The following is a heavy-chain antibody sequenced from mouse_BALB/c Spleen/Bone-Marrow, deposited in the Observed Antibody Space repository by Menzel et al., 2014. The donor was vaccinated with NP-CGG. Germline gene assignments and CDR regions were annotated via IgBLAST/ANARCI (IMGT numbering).Heavy chain of an antibody. D-gene: IGHD4-1*01. V-gene: IGHV14-3*02. J-gene: IGHJ4*01. CDR2: IDPANGNT. Sequence: EVQLQESGAELVKPGASVKLSCTASGFDIKDTYMHWVKQRPEQGLEWIGRIDPANGNTKYDPKFQGKATITADTSSNTAYLQLSSLTSEDTAVYYCARWEYYAMDYWGQGTSVTVSS. CDR1: GFDIKDTY. CDR3: ARWEYYAMDY.